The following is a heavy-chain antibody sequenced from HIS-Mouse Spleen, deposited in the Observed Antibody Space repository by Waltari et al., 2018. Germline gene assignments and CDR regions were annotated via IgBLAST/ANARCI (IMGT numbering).Heavy chain of an antibody. V-gene: IGHV3-74*01. CDR2: INSDGSST. CDR3: ARAGGNPPPQLYAFDI. D-gene: IGHD2-8*01. CDR1: GFTFSSYW. Sequence: EVQLVESGGGLVQPGGSLRRSCAASGFTFSSYWMHWVRQAPGKGLVWVSRINSDGSSTSYADSVKGRFTISRDNAKNTLYLQMNSLRAEDTAVYYCARAGGNPPPQLYAFDIWGQGTIVTVSS. J-gene: IGHJ3*02.